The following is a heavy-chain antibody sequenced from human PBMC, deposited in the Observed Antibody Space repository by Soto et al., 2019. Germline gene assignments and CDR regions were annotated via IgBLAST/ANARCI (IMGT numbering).Heavy chain of an antibody. D-gene: IGHD2-2*01. V-gene: IGHV6-1*01. CDR1: GDSVSSNSAA. CDR2: TYYRSKWYN. CDR3: ARAKREVVSSWNWFDP. J-gene: IGHJ5*02. Sequence: SQTLSLTCAISGDSVSSNSAAWNWIRQSPSRGLEWLGRTYYRSKWYNDYAVSVKSRITINPDTSKNQFSLQLNSVTPEDTAVYYCARAKREVVSSWNWFDPWGQGTLVTVSS.